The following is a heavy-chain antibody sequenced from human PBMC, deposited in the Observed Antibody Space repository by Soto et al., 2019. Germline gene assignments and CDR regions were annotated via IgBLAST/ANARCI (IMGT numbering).Heavy chain of an antibody. CDR3: TRSGRFFENWFDP. Sequence: TGGSLRLSCAASGFTFSNYAMHWVRQAPGKGLEWVAVISYDGSDKFYTDSVKGRFTISRGSSKNTLFLQMNSLRAEDTALYYCTRSGRFFENWFDPWGQGTLVTVSS. CDR1: GFTFSNYA. V-gene: IGHV3-30-3*01. J-gene: IGHJ5*02. D-gene: IGHD3-3*01. CDR2: ISYDGSDK.